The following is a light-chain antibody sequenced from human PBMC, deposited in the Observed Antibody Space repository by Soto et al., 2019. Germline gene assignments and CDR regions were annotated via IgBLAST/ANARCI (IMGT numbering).Light chain of an antibody. J-gene: IGLJ2*01. CDR3: AAWDDSLNSPL. Sequence: QLVLTQPPSASGTPGQRVTISCSGSSFNIGSNSVNWYQHVPGTAPKLLIHSDNQRPSGVSVRFSASKSDTSASLAISGLQSEDEAAYYCAAWDDSLNSPLFSGGTKVTVL. CDR1: SFNIGSNS. CDR2: SDN. V-gene: IGLV1-44*01.